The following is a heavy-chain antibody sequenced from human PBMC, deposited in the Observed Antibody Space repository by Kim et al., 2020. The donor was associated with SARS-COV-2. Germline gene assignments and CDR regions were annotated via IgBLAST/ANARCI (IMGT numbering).Heavy chain of an antibody. CDR3: ARGTWDYYDSSGYRTYYFDY. Sequence: ASVKVSCKASGYTFTSYDINWVRQATGQGLEWMGWMNPNSGNTGYAQEFQGRVTMTRNTSISTAYMELSSLRSEDTAVYYCARGTWDYYDSSGYRTYYFDYWGQGTLVTVSS. V-gene: IGHV1-8*01. J-gene: IGHJ4*02. CDR2: MNPNSGNT. D-gene: IGHD3-22*01. CDR1: GYTFTSYD.